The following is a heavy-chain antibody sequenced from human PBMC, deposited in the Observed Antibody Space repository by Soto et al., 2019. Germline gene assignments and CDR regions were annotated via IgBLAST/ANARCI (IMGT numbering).Heavy chain of an antibody. CDR2: IYYSGST. V-gene: IGHV4-59*01. J-gene: IGHJ4*02. D-gene: IGHD6-19*01. CDR3: AREGPPGIAV. Sequence: PSGTLSLTCTVSGGSISSYYWSWIRQPPGKGLEWIGYIYYSGSTNYNPSLKSRVTISVDTSKNQFSLKLSSVTAADTAVYYCAREGPPGIAVWGQGTLVTVSS. CDR1: GGSISSYY.